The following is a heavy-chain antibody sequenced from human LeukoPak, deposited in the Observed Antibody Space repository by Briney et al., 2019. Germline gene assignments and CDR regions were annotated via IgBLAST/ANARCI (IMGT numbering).Heavy chain of an antibody. Sequence: PSETLSLTCDVSGYSISSGYYWGWIRQPPGKELEWIGSIYHSGSTYYNPSLKSRVTISVDTSKNQVSLKLSSVTAADTAVYYCARATYYYDSRYYFDYWGQGTLVTVST. D-gene: IGHD3-22*01. CDR2: IYHSGST. J-gene: IGHJ4*02. V-gene: IGHV4-38-2*01. CDR3: ARATYYYDSRYYFDY. CDR1: GYSISSGYY.